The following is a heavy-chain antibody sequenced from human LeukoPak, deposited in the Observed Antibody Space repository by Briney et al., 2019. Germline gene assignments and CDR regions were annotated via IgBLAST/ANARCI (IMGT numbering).Heavy chain of an antibody. V-gene: IGHV4-34*01. CDR3: ARGGYSGYEANWFDP. J-gene: IGHJ5*02. Sequence: SETLSLTCAVYGGSFSGYYWSWIRQPPGKGLEWIGEINHSGSTNYNPSLKSRVTMSVDTSKNQFSLKLSSVTAADTAVYYCARGGYSGYEANWFDPWGQGTLVTVSS. CDR2: INHSGST. CDR1: GGSFSGYY. D-gene: IGHD5-12*01.